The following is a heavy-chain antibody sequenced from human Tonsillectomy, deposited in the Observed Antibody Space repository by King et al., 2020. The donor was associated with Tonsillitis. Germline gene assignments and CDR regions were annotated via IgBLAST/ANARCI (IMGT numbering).Heavy chain of an antibody. CDR2: INHSGST. V-gene: IGHV4-34*01. Sequence: VQLQQWGAGLLKPSETLSLTCAVYGGSFSGYYWSWIRQPPGKGLEWIGEINHSGSTNYNPSLKSRVTISVDTSKNHFSLKRSSVTAADTAVDYCARGGYWYFDLWGRGTLVTVSS. CDR1: GGSFSGYY. J-gene: IGHJ2*01. CDR3: ARGGYWYFDL.